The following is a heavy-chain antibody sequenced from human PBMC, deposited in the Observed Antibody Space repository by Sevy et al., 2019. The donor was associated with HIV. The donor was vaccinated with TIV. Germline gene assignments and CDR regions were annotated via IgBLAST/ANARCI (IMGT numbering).Heavy chain of an antibody. Sequence: ASVKVSCKASGYNFYIHWVRQAPGQGLEWMGRVTPNSGATSYAQKCQDRVAMTMDTSINTAYMELSGLKSDDTAIYYCAGQSLGWYNWFDPWGQGTLVTVSS. CDR1: GYNFY. V-gene: IGHV1-2*06. D-gene: IGHD6-19*01. CDR2: VTPNSGAT. CDR3: AGQSLGWYNWFDP. J-gene: IGHJ5*02.